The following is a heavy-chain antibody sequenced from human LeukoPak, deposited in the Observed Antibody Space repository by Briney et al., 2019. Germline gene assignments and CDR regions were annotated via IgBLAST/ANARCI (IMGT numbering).Heavy chain of an antibody. CDR3: AGGDRRDS. Sequence: GGSLRLSCAASRFTFSTYTMNWVRQAPGKGLQWVSSISDSGGATFYADSLRGRFTISRDNAKNSLYLQMNSLTAEDTAVYYCAGGDRRDSWGQGTLVTVSS. D-gene: IGHD2-21*01. J-gene: IGHJ4*02. V-gene: IGHV3-21*01. CDR2: ISDSGGAT. CDR1: RFTFSTYT.